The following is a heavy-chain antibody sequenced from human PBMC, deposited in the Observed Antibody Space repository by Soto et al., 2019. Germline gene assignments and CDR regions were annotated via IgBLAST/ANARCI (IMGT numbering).Heavy chain of an antibody. Sequence: PGESLKISCKGSGYSFTSYWISWVRQMPGKGLEWMGRIDPSDSYTNYSPSFQGHVTISADKSISTAYLQWSSLKASDTAMYYCAMSLGYCSSTSCYGYEYYYYGMDVWGQGTTVTVSS. D-gene: IGHD2-2*01. V-gene: IGHV5-10-1*01. CDR2: IDPSDSYT. CDR3: AMSLGYCSSTSCYGYEYYYYGMDV. CDR1: GYSFTSYW. J-gene: IGHJ6*02.